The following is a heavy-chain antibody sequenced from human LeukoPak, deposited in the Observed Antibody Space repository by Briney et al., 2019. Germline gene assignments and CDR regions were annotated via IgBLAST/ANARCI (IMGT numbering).Heavy chain of an antibody. J-gene: IGHJ5*02. CDR1: GGSISGYY. D-gene: IGHD2-2*01. V-gene: IGHV4-4*07. CDR2: IYTSGST. CDR3: ARDRGCSSTSCYAGIGWFDP. Sequence: KPSETLSLTCTVSGGSISGYYWSWIRQPAGKGLEWIGRIYTSGSTNYNPSLKSRVTISVDKSKNQFSLKLSSVTAADTAVYYCARDRGCSSTSCYAGIGWFDPWGQGTLVTVSS.